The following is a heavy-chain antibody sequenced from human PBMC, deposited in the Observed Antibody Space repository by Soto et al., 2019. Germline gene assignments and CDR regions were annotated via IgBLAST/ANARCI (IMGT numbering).Heavy chain of an antibody. D-gene: IGHD3-22*01. Sequence: QIQLQVSGPELVKPSETLSLTCTVSGASVSTGYWSWIRQPPGKGLEWIGFMYFGGSFNYNPSLTSRATISVETSKNQFSMKMTSVTAADTVVYYCARSYYDSTGFAVDPWGQGTLVTVSS. CDR2: MYFGGSF. CDR1: GASVSTGY. J-gene: IGHJ5*02. CDR3: ARSYYDSTGFAVDP. V-gene: IGHV4-59*02.